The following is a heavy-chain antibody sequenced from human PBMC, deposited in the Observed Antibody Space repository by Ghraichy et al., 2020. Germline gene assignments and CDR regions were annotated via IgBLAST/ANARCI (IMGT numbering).Heavy chain of an antibody. CDR1: GFAFSNYD. D-gene: IGHD2-2*01. V-gene: IGHV3-13*01. CDR2: IGTLGDT. CDR3: ARGLQGYCNYTNCPFDQ. Sequence: LSLTCVVSGFAFSNYDMHWVRQATGRGLEWVSSIGTLGDTYYPGSVEGRFTISRENATSSLYLQMNSLRAGDMAVYYCARGLQGYCNYTNCPFDQWGQGTLVTVSS. J-gene: IGHJ4*02.